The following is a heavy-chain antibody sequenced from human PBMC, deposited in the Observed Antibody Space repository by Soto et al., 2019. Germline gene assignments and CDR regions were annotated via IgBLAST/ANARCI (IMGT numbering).Heavy chain of an antibody. CDR2: IYYSGST. CDR3: ASTGDRVEFDY. Sequence: SETLSLTCTVSGGSISSYYWSWIRQPPGKGLEWIGYIYYSGSTNYNPSLKSRVTISVDTSKNQFSLKLSSVTAADTAVYYCASTGDRVEFDYWGQGTLVTVSS. D-gene: IGHD7-27*01. J-gene: IGHJ4*02. CDR1: GGSISSYY. V-gene: IGHV4-59*01.